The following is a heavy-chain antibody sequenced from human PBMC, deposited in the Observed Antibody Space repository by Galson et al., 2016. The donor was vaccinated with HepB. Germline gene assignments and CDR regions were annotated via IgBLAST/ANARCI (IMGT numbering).Heavy chain of an antibody. D-gene: IGHD1-26*01. CDR1: GYTFATYW. CDR3: ARVGATTPVDH. V-gene: IGHV5-51*01. CDR2: IYPDDSDT. Sequence: QSGAEVKKPGESLKISCQASGYTFATYWIGWVRQMPGKGLEWMGVIYPDDSDTRYSPSFQGHVTFSADKSINPAYLQWSSLMASDSAMYFCARVGATTPVDHWGQGTLVTVSS. J-gene: IGHJ4*02.